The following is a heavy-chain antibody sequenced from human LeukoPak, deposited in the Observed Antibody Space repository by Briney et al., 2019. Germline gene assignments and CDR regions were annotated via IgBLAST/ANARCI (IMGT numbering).Heavy chain of an antibody. Sequence: GRSLRLSCAASGFSFSLYGMHWVRQAPGKGLEWVSVIYSGGSTYYADSVKGRFTISRDNSKNTLYLQMNSLRAEDTAVYYCARGPLNYYGSGSYYSYWGQGTLVTVSS. CDR2: IYSGGST. V-gene: IGHV3-53*01. D-gene: IGHD3-10*01. CDR3: ARGPLNYYGSGSYYSY. CDR1: GFSFSLYG. J-gene: IGHJ4*02.